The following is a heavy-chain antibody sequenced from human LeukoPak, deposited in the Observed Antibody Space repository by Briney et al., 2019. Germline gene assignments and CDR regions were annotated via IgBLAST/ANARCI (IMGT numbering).Heavy chain of an antibody. CDR3: ARDGGVYQLLYVDWFDP. D-gene: IGHD2-2*02. CDR1: GFTFSSYS. V-gene: IGHV3-21*01. CDR2: ISSSSSYI. J-gene: IGHJ5*02. Sequence: GGSLRLSCAASGFTFSSYSMNWFRQAPGKGLEWVSSISSSSSYIYYADSVKGRFTISRDNAKNSLYLQMNSLRAEDTAVYYCARDGGVYQLLYVDWFDPWGQGTLVTVSS.